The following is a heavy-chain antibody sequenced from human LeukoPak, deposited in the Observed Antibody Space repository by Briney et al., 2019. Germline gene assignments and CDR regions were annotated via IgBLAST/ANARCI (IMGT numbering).Heavy chain of an antibody. V-gene: IGHV3-9*01. D-gene: IGHD3-10*01. Sequence: GGSLRLSCAASGFTFSSYGLAWVRQAPGKGLEWVSGISWNSGSIGYADSVKGRFTISRDNAKNSLYLQMNSLRAEDTALYYCAKVFGSGSYLGAEDYWGQGTLVTVSS. CDR2: ISWNSGSI. CDR1: GFTFSSYG. J-gene: IGHJ4*02. CDR3: AKVFGSGSYLGAEDY.